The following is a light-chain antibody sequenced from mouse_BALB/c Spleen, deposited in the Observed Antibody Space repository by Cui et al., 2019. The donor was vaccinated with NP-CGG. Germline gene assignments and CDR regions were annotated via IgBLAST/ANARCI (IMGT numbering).Light chain of an antibody. V-gene: IGLV1*01. Sequence: QALLTQGSAPTTSPGETVTLTCRSSTGAVTTSNYANWVQEKPDHLFTGLIGGTNNRAPGVPARFSGSLIGDKAALTITGAQTEDEAIYFCALWYSNHWVFGGGTKLTVL. J-gene: IGLJ1*01. CDR2: GTN. CDR1: TGAVTTSNY. CDR3: ALWYSNHWV.